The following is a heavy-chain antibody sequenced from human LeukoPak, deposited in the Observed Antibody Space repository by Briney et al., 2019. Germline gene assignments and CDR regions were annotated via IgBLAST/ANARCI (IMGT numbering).Heavy chain of an antibody. V-gene: IGHV1-8*01. CDR2: MNPNSGNT. Sequence: GASVKVSCKASGYTFISYDINWVRQATGQGLEWMGWMNPNSGNTGYAQKFQGRVTMTRNTSISTAYMELSSLRSEDTAEYYCARGSVVVPAASSFIDYWGQGTLVTVSS. J-gene: IGHJ4*02. D-gene: IGHD2-2*01. CDR3: ARGSVVVPAASSFIDY. CDR1: GYTFISYD.